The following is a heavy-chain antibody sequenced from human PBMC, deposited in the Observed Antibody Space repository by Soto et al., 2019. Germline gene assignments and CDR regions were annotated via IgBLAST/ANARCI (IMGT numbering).Heavy chain of an antibody. CDR2: ISYSEGT. CDR3: ARTAASSGYYSSVGTFDI. V-gene: IGHV4-61*01. CDR1: GGAVNSGTYY. J-gene: IGHJ3*02. D-gene: IGHD3-22*01. Sequence: QVQLQESGPGLVKPSETLSLTCTVSGGAVNSGTYYWSWIRQPPGKGLEWIGFISYSEGTKYSPSLKSRVTMSIDTSKNQFSLNLTSVTAADTAVYYCARTAASSGYYSSVGTFDIWGQGTMVTVSS.